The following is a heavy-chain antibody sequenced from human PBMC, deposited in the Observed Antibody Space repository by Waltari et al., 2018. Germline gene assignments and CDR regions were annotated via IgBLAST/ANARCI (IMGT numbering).Heavy chain of an antibody. Sequence: EVQLVQSGAEVKKPGESLKISCEGSGYSFPRYWVGWGRQMPGKGLVWMGVIFPSDSNTQYSPSFRRQVTISADNSITTAYLQWSSLKASDTAIYFCARQPLHSYGIRHFDYWGQGTPVTVS. CDR3: ARQPLHSYGIRHFDY. CDR1: GYSFPRYW. J-gene: IGHJ4*02. D-gene: IGHD5-18*01. CDR2: IFPSDSNT. V-gene: IGHV5-51*01.